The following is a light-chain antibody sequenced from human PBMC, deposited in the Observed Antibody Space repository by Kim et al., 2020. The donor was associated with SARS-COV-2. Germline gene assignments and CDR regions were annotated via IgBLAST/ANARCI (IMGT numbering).Light chain of an antibody. CDR2: EVS. CDR3: SSYAGSNNYV. Sequence: GQSVTISGTGTGSDVGGYNNVSWYQQHPGKAPKLMIYEVSKRPSGVPDRFSGSKSGNTASLTVSGLQAEDEADYYCSSYAGSNNYVFGTGTKVTVL. V-gene: IGLV2-8*01. J-gene: IGLJ1*01. CDR1: GSDVGGYNN.